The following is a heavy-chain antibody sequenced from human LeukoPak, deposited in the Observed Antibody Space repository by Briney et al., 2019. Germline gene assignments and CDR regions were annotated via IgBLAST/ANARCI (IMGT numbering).Heavy chain of an antibody. CDR3: ARARYPYYDSGYYFDY. CDR2: IHSGGST. Sequence: PGGSLRLSCATSGFTVSNNYMGWVRQAPGKGLEWVSVIHSGGSTHYADSVKGRLTISRDNSKNTLYLQMSSLRPEDTAVYYCARARYPYYDSGYYFDYWGQGTLVTVSS. D-gene: IGHD3-22*01. CDR1: GFTVSNNY. J-gene: IGHJ4*02. V-gene: IGHV3-66*02.